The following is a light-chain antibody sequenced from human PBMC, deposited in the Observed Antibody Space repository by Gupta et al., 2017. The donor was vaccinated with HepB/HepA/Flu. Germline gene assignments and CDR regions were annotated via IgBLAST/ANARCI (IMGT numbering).Light chain of an antibody. J-gene: IGLJ2*01. CDR3: QSTDKKGPVL. Sequence: SSELTQPPSVAVSPGQTARIICSGDILSKRYAYWYQQKPGQAPLMVIYKDSERPSWIPERFPRSSSATTVKLVISGVQAEDEADYGCQSTDKKGPVLFGGGSKLTVL. V-gene: IGLV3-25*03. CDR1: ILSKRY. CDR2: KDS.